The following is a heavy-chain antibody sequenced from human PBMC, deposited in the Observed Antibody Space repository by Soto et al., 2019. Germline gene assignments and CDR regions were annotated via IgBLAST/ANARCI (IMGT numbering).Heavy chain of an antibody. J-gene: IGHJ4*02. CDR3: ARHSRELYFDY. V-gene: IGHV5-10-1*01. Sequence: PGESLKISCKGSGYRFTSYWISWVRQMPGKGLEWMGQIDPSDSYTNHSPSFQGHVTISAAKSISTAYLRWSSLKASDTAVYYCARHSRELYFDYWGQGTLVTSPQ. D-gene: IGHD1-7*01. CDR2: IDPSDSYT. CDR1: GYRFTSYW.